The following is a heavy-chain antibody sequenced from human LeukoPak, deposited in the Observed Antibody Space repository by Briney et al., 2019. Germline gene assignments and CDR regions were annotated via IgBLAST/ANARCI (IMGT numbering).Heavy chain of an antibody. CDR1: GFTFSSYA. D-gene: IGHD6-6*01. J-gene: IGHJ1*01. CDR3: ATDLHYSSSLTRYFHH. V-gene: IGHV3-23*01. Sequence: PGGSLRLSCAASGFTFSSYAMSWVRQAPGKGLEWVSAVTSGGNTFYADPVKGRSTISRDNSKNTLCLQMDSLRAEDTAVYYCATDLHYSSSLTRYFHHWGQGTLVTVSS. CDR2: VTSGGNT.